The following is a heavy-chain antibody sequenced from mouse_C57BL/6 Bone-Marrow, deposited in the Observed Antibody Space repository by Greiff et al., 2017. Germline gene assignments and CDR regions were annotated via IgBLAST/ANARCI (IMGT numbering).Heavy chain of an antibody. Sequence: QVQLKQPGAELVRPGSSVKLSCKASGYTFTSYWMDWVKQRPGQGLEWIGNIYPSDSETHYNQKFKDKATLTVDKSSSTAYMQLSSLTSGDSAVYNCARWRATIRGDYWGQGTTLTVSS. V-gene: IGHV1-61*01. CDR3: ARWRATIRGDY. J-gene: IGHJ2*01. D-gene: IGHD2-12*01. CDR2: IYPSDSET. CDR1: GYTFTSYW.